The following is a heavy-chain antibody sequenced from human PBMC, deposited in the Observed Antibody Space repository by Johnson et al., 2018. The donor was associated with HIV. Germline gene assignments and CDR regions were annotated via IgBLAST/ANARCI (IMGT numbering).Heavy chain of an antibody. CDR1: GFTFSSYW. CDR2: KRYDGSNK. J-gene: IGHJ3*02. CDR3: ARGGGVVGNAFDI. V-gene: IGHV3-30*02. Sequence: QVQLVESGGGLVKPGGSLRLSCAASGFTFSSYWMSWVRQAPGKGLEWVAFKRYDGSNKYYADSVKGRFTISRDNSKNTLYLQMGSLRAEDMAVYYCARGGGVVGNAFDIWGQGTMVTVSS. D-gene: IGHD1-26*01.